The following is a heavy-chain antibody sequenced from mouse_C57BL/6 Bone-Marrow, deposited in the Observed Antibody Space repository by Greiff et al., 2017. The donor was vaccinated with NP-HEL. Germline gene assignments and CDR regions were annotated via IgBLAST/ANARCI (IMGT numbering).Heavy chain of an antibody. Sequence: QVQLQQPGAELVKPGASVKLSCKASGYTFTSYWMHWVKQRPGQGLEWIGMIHPNSGSTNYNEKFKSKATLTVDKSSSTAYMQLSSLTSEDSAVYYCARSRYYGSSYFYFDYWGQGTTLTVSS. CDR2: IHPNSGST. J-gene: IGHJ2*01. D-gene: IGHD1-1*01. CDR3: ARSRYYGSSYFYFDY. CDR1: GYTFTSYW. V-gene: IGHV1-64*01.